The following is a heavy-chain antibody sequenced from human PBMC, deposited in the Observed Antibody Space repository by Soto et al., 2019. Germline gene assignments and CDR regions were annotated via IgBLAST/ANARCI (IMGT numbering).Heavy chain of an antibody. CDR2: IIPMYGPA. CDR3: ARVTSMVRGVIDNWFDP. V-gene: IGHV1-69*01. D-gene: IGHD3-10*01. J-gene: IGHJ5*02. CDR1: GGTFSSYA. Sequence: QVPLVQSGAEVKKPGSSVTVSCKASGGTFSSYAIHWVRQAPGQGLEWMGGIIPMYGPAKYAQRFKGRVTITADESTNTVYMELTSLTSQDTAVYYCARVTSMVRGVIDNWFDPWGHGTLVTVSS.